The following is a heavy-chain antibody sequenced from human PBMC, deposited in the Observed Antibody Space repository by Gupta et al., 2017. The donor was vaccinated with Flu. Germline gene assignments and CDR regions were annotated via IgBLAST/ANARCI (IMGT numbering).Heavy chain of an antibody. CDR2: ITWNSETI. Sequence: EVQLEESGGGLVQPGGSLRLSCAASGITFDDYGMHEVREAAGKGLEWVSGITWNSETIGYADSVKGRFTLSRDTDKNSLYLQMNSLRPEDTAWYYCVKDRGYTWDAIDFWGQGTMVTVSS. V-gene: IGHV3-9*01. J-gene: IGHJ3*01. CDR3: VKDRGYTWDAIDF. D-gene: IGHD2-15*01. CDR1: GITFDDYG.